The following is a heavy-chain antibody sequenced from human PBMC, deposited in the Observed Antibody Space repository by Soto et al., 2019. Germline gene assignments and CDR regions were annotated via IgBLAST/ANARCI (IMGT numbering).Heavy chain of an antibody. D-gene: IGHD5-12*01. J-gene: IGHJ4*02. Sequence: EVQLVESGGGLVKPGGSLRLSCAASGFTFSSYSMNWVRQAPGKGLEWVSSISSSSSYIYYADSVKGRFTISRDNAKNSRYLQMTSLRAEDRAVYYCARENSGYDYDYFDYWGQGTLVTVSS. CDR3: ARENSGYDYDYFDY. V-gene: IGHV3-21*01. CDR2: ISSSSSYI. CDR1: GFTFSSYS.